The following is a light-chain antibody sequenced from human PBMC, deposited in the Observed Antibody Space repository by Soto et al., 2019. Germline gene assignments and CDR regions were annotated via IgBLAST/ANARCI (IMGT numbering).Light chain of an antibody. CDR1: QTVSTW. J-gene: IGKJ1*01. V-gene: IGKV1-5*01. Sequence: DIQLTQSPPTLSASVEDRVTITCRPSQTVSTWRAWYQQKPGKAPKLLVYDASTLQSGVASRFSGSGFGTEFTLTISRLQPDDFATYYCQQYNGYSTWTFGQGTKVDI. CDR2: DAS. CDR3: QQYNGYSTWT.